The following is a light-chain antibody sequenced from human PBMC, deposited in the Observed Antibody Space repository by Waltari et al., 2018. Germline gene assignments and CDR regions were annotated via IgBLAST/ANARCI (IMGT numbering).Light chain of an antibody. V-gene: IGLV3-19*01. CDR1: SLRTSY. CDR3: NSRDSSGNLWV. J-gene: IGLJ3*02. CDR2: GKN. Sequence: SSELTQDPAVSVALGPTVRLTCPGDSLRTSYSSWYQQKPGQAPVLVIYGKNNRPSGIPDRFSGSSSGNTASLTITGAQAEDEADYYCNSRDSSGNLWVFGGGTKLTVL.